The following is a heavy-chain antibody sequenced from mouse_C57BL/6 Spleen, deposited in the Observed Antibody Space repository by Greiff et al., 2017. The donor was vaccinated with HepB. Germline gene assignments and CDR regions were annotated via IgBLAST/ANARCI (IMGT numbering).Heavy chain of an antibody. J-gene: IGHJ3*01. CDR3: ARGGYYYGSSYLFAY. CDR1: GYSITSGYY. CDR2: ISYDGSN. Sequence: EVKLMESGPGLVKPSQSLSLTCSVTGYSITSGYYWNWIRQFPGNKLEWMGYISYDGSNNYNPSLKNRISITRDTSKNQFFLKLNSVTTEDTATYYCARGGYYYGSSYLFAYWGQGTLVTVSA. D-gene: IGHD1-1*01. V-gene: IGHV3-6*01.